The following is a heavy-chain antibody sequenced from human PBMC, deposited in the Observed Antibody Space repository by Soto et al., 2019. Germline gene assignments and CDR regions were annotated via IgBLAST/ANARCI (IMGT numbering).Heavy chain of an antibody. CDR2: ISYDGSNK. J-gene: IGHJ4*02. Sequence: GGSLRLSCAASGFTFKNYGMHWVRQAPGKGLEWVAVISYDGSNKYYADSVKGRFTISRDNSKNTLYLQMNSLRAEDTAVYYCAKDGARIQLWFLDYWGQGTLVTVSS. V-gene: IGHV3-30*18. CDR3: AKDGARIQLWFLDY. D-gene: IGHD5-18*01. CDR1: GFTFKNYG.